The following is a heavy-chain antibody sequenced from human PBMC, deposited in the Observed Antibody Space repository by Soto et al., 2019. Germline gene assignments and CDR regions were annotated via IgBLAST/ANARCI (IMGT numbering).Heavy chain of an antibody. CDR1: GFTFSSYG. Sequence: ESGGGVVQPGRSLRLSCAASGFTFSSYGMHWVRQAPGKGLEWVAVISYDGSNKYYADSVKGRFTISRDNSKNTLYLQMNSLRAEDTAVYYCAKDLGYCSGGSCYNAFDIWGQGTMVTVSS. V-gene: IGHV3-30*18. J-gene: IGHJ3*02. D-gene: IGHD2-15*01. CDR3: AKDLGYCSGGSCYNAFDI. CDR2: ISYDGSNK.